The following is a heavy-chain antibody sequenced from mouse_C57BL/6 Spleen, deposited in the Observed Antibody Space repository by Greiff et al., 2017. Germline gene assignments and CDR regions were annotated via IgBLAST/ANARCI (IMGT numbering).Heavy chain of an antibody. CDR2: INPSNGGT. CDR3: ARGTYYIPFDY. Sequence: QVQLQQPGTELVKPGASVKLSCKASGYPFTSYWMHWVKQRPGQGLEWIGNINPSNGGTNYNEKFKSKATLTVDKSSSTAYMQPSSLTSEDSAVYYCARGTYYIPFDYWGQGTTLTVSS. D-gene: IGHD2-12*01. J-gene: IGHJ2*01. V-gene: IGHV1-53*01. CDR1: GYPFTSYW.